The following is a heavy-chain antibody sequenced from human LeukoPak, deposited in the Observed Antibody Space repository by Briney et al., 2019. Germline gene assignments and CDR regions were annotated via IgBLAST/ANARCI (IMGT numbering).Heavy chain of an antibody. V-gene: IGHV1-2*02. CDR1: GYTFTGYY. CDR2: INPNSGGT. D-gene: IGHD5-12*01. J-gene: IGHJ4*02. CDR3: AXXWRLRLRSGFDY. Sequence: EASVKVSCTASGYTFTGYYMHWVRQAPGQGLEWMGWINPNSGGTNYAQKFQGRVTMTRDTSISTAYMELSRLRSDDTAVYYCAXXWRLRLRSGFDYWGQGTLVTVSS.